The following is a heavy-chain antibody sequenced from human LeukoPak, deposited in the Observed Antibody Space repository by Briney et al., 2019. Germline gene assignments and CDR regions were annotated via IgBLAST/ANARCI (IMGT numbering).Heavy chain of an antibody. D-gene: IGHD2-15*01. CDR3: ARAYCSGGSCYRLFDF. V-gene: IGHV3-23*01. Sequence: GGSLRLSCAASGFTFSNYAMSWVRQAPGKGLEWVSAIIGSGSSTYYAGSVKGRFTVSRDNSKNTLFLQMSSLRAEDTALYYCARAYCSGGSCYRLFDFWGQGTLVTVSS. J-gene: IGHJ4*02. CDR1: GFTFSNYA. CDR2: IIGSGSST.